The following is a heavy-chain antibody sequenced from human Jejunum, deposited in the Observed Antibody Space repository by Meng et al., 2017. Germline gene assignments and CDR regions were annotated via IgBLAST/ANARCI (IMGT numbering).Heavy chain of an antibody. V-gene: IGHV3-23*04. CDR1: GFTFSNYD. J-gene: IGHJ4*02. CDR3: AKDGYRSGIYPSLDY. Sequence: GPLVGSGVCLVQRGGSLSLSCAASGFTFSNYDMIWVRQAPGKGLEWVSGISARDGSTYYSDSVKGRFTISRDESESTLYLQMSSLRDEDTAIYYCAKDGYRSGIYPSLDYWGQGVLVTVSS. CDR2: ISARDGST. D-gene: IGHD6-19*01.